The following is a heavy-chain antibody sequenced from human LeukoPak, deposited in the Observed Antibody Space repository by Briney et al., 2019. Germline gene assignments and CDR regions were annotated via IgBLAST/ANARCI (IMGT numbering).Heavy chain of an antibody. D-gene: IGHD1-26*01. CDR3: ARLSGYYYYYGMDV. J-gene: IGHJ6*02. Sequence: GAPVKVSCKASGYTFTGYYMHWVRQAPGQGLEWMGWINPNSGGTNYAQKFQGRVTMTRDTSISTAYMELSRLRSDDTAVYYCARLSGYYYYYGMDVWGQGTTVTVSS. CDR1: GYTFTGYY. V-gene: IGHV1-2*02. CDR2: INPNSGGT.